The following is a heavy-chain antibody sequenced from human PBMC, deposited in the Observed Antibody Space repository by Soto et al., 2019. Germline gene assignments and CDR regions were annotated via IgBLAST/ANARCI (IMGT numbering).Heavy chain of an antibody. V-gene: IGHV3-7*01. J-gene: IGHJ3*02. CDR1: GFTFSTYW. CDR3: ARDSTPTYSSNWYDAHDI. D-gene: IGHD6-13*01. CDR2: INEDGTEK. Sequence: HPGGSLRLSCAASGFTFSTYWMTWVRQAPGKGLEWVANINEDGTEKNYVDSVKGRFTISRDNAKNSLYLQMNSLRAEDTAMYYCARDSTPTYSSNWYDAHDIWGQGTVVTVSS.